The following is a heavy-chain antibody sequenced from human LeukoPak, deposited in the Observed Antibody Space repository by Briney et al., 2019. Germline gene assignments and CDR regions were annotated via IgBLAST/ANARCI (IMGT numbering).Heavy chain of an antibody. J-gene: IGHJ4*02. D-gene: IGHD6-19*01. V-gene: IGHV1-18*01. Sequence: AASVKVSCKASGYTFTSYGISWVRQAPGQGLEWMGWISAYNGNTNYAQKLQGRLTMTRDTSTNTVYMELSSLRSDDTAVYYCARGATYISGHHDAWGQGTLVTVSS. CDR1: GYTFTSYG. CDR3: ARGATYISGHHDA. CDR2: ISAYNGNT.